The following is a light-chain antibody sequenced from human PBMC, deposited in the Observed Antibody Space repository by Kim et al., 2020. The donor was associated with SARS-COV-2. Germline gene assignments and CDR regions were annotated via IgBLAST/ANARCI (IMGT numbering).Light chain of an antibody. CDR2: YDS. CDR3: QVWDTGTDHYV. Sequence: SYELTQPPSLSVAPGRTATLSCGGNNIGGKSVQWYYQKPGQAPVLVIYYDSSRPSGIPERFSGSNSGNTATLTISRVEAGDGADYFCQVWDTGTDHYVFGPGTKVTVL. V-gene: IGLV3-21*04. J-gene: IGLJ1*01. CDR1: NIGGKS.